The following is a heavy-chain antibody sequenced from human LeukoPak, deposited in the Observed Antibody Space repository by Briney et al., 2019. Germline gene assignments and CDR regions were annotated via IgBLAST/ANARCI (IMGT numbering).Heavy chain of an antibody. CDR2: MSASGGAT. V-gene: IGHV3-23*01. D-gene: IGHD3-22*01. Sequence: GGSLRLSCAASGFTFSSYGMSWVRQAPGKGLEWVSAMSASGGATYYADSVKGRFTISRDNAKNSLYLQMISLRAEDTAVYYCARDLFRYYDSTGYYYDYWGQGTLVTVSS. CDR3: ARDLFRYYDSTGYYYDY. J-gene: IGHJ4*02. CDR1: GFTFSSYG.